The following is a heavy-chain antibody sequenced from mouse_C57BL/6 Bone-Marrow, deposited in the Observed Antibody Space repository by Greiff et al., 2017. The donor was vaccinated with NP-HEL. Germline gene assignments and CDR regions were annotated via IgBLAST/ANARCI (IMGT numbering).Heavy chain of an antibody. CDR2: INPNNGGT. V-gene: IGHV1-26*01. Sequence: VQLQQSGPELVKPGASVKISCKASGYTFTDYYMNWVKQSHGKSLEWIGDINPNNGGTSYNQKFKGKATLTVDKSSSTAYMELRSLTSEDSAVYYCARPPFYYLYATDYWGQGTSVTVSS. D-gene: IGHD2-1*01. CDR3: ARPPFYYLYATDY. J-gene: IGHJ4*01. CDR1: GYTFTDYY.